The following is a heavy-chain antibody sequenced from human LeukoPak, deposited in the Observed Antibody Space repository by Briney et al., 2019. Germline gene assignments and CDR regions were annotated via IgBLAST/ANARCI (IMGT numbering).Heavy chain of an antibody. CDR3: ARVVYFYDSSGYVDF. D-gene: IGHD3-22*01. V-gene: IGHV4-59*01. CDR2: IYYSGST. Sequence: PSETLSLTCTVSGGSISSYYWSWIRQPPGKGLEWIGYIYYSGSTNYNPSLKSRVTISVDTSKNQFSLKLSSVTAADTAVYYCARVVYFYDSSGYVDFWGQGTLATVSS. CDR1: GGSISSYY. J-gene: IGHJ4*02.